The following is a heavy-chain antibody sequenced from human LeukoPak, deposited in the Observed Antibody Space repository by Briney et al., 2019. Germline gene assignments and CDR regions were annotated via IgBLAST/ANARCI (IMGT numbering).Heavy chain of an antibody. Sequence: PGRSLRLSCTGSGFTFGDHAMGWVHQAPGKGLEWVGFIRSKAYSATTEYAASVKGRFTISRDDSKSIAYLQMNSLMTEDTAVYYCARGPIWLYSGMDVWGQGTTVTVSS. CDR1: GFTFGDHA. J-gene: IGHJ6*02. D-gene: IGHD3-9*01. V-gene: IGHV3-49*04. CDR2: IRSKAYSATT. CDR3: ARGPIWLYSGMDV.